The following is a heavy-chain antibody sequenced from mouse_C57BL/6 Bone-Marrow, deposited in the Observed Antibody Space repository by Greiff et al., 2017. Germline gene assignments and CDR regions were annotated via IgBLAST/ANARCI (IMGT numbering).Heavy chain of an antibody. CDR1: GFSLTSYG. CDR2: IWGVGST. V-gene: IGHV2-6*01. J-gene: IGHJ3*01. CDR3: ASVRRAFAY. Sequence: VHLVESGPGLVAPSQSLSITCTVSGFSLTSYGVDWVRQSPGKGLEWLGVIWGVGSTNYNSALKSRLSISKDNSKSQVFLKMNSLQTDDTAMYYCASVRRAFAYWGQGTLVTVSA. D-gene: IGHD3-1*01.